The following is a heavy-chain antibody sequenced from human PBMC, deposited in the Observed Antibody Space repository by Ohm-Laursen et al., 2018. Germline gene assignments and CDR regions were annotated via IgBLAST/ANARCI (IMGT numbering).Heavy chain of an antibody. CDR2: INHSGST. CDR3: ARALTLDY. J-gene: IGHJ4*02. CDR1: GGSFSGYY. Sequence: TLSLTCAVYGGSFSGYYWSWIRQPPGKGLEWIGEINHSGSTNYNPSLKSRVTISVDTSKNQFSLKLSSVTAADTAVYYCARALTLDYWGQGTLVTVSS. V-gene: IGHV4-34*01. D-gene: IGHD3-16*01.